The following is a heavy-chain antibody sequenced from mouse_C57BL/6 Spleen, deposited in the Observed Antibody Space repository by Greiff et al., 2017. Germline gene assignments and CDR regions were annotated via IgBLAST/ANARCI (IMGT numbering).Heavy chain of an antibody. CDR2: IYPGDGDT. J-gene: IGHJ4*01. CDR1: GYAFSSYW. Sequence: QVQLKESGAELVKPGASVKISCKASGYAFSSYWMNWVKQRPGKGLEWIGQIYPGDGDTNYNGKFKGKATLTADKSSSTAYMQLSSLTSEDSAVYFCARGGVYDGYYGAMDYWGQGTSVTVSS. CDR3: ARGGVYDGYYGAMDY. V-gene: IGHV1-80*01. D-gene: IGHD2-3*01.